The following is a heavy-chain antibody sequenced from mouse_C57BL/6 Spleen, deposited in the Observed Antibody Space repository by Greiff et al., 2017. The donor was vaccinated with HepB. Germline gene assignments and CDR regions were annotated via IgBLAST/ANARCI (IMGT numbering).Heavy chain of an antibody. Sequence: EVQLVESGGGLVQPKGSLKLSCAASGFSFNTYAMNWVRQAPGKGLEWVARIRSKSNNYATYYADSVKDRFTISRDDSESMLYLQMNNLKTEDTAMYYCVRHPPYSNWYFDVWGTGTTVTVSS. CDR1: GFSFNTYA. CDR3: VRHPPYSNWYFDV. V-gene: IGHV10-1*01. J-gene: IGHJ1*03. CDR2: IRSKSNNYAT.